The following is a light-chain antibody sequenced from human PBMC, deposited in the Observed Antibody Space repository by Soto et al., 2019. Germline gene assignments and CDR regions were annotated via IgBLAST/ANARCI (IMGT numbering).Light chain of an antibody. CDR2: KAS. Sequence: IQMTQSPSTLSGSVGDRVTITCRASQTISSWLAWYQQKPGKAPKLLIYKASTLKSGVPSRFSGSGSGTEFTLTISSLKPDDFATYYCQQYNSYWTFGQGTKVDI. V-gene: IGKV1-5*03. J-gene: IGKJ1*01. CDR1: QTISSW. CDR3: QQYNSYWT.